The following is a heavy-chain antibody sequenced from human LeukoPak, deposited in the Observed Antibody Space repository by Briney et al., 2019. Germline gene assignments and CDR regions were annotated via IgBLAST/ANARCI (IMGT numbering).Heavy chain of an antibody. Sequence: PSETLSLSCDVYGGSFSDYYWIWLRQPPGKGLEWIGELNHSGMPTYNPSLKSRVTISLDTSKNQFSLKVTSVTAADTAVYYCASSSDYDFIGGLWAQGTLVTVSS. D-gene: IGHD3-3*01. CDR2: LNHSGMP. V-gene: IGHV4-34*01. CDR3: ASSSDYDFIGGL. J-gene: IGHJ4*02. CDR1: GGSFSDYY.